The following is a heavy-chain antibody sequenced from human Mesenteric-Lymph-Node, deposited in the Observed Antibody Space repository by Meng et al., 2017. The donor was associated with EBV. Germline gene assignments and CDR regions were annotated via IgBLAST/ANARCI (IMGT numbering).Heavy chain of an antibody. Sequence: QVNPKEGGAGLLKPSETLSLTCAAYVASFSGHYGGWMRQPPGKGLEWIGEIDPTGNTKYIPSLKSRVTISLDTSRNQLSLKLTSVTAADTAVYYCSIWDTGALQNYWGPGTLVTVSS. CDR1: VASFSGHY. V-gene: IGHV4-34*01. CDR2: IDPTGNT. CDR3: SIWDTGALQNY. D-gene: IGHD5-18*01. J-gene: IGHJ4*02.